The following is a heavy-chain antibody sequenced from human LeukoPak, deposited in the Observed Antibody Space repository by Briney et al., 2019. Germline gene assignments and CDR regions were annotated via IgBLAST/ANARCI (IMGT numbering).Heavy chain of an antibody. CDR2: IYYSGST. CDR1: GGSFSGYY. V-gene: IGHV4-34*01. CDR3: ARGDMITFGGVIVPVDY. J-gene: IGHJ4*02. D-gene: IGHD3-16*02. Sequence: SETLSLTCAVYGGSFSGYYWGWIRQPPGKGLEWIGSIYYSGSTYYNPSLKSRVTISVDTSKTQFSLKLSSVTAADTAVYYCARGDMITFGGVIVPVDYWGQGTLVTVSS.